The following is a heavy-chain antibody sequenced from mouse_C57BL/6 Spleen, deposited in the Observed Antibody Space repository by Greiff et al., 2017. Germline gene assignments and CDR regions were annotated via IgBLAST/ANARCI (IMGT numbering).Heavy chain of an antibody. CDR2: IDPETGGT. V-gene: IGHV1-15*01. D-gene: IGHD2-3*01. CDR3: TRGDYDGDPG. J-gene: IGHJ2*01. Sequence: QVQLQQSGAELVRPGASVTLSCKASGYTFTDYEMHWVKQTPVHGLEWIGAIDPETGGTAYNQKFKGKAILTADKSSSTAYMELRSLTSEDSAVYYCTRGDYDGDPGWGQGATLTVSS. CDR1: GYTFTDYE.